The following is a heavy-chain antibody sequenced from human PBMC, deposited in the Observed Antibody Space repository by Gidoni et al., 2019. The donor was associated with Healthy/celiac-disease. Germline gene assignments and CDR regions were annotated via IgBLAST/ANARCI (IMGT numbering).Heavy chain of an antibody. CDR1: GGTLSSYA. CDR2: IIPIFGTA. CDR3: ARAGIVVVPAAIYYYYGMDV. V-gene: IGHV1-69*01. D-gene: IGHD2-2*02. Sequence: QVQLVQSGAEVTKPGSSVKVSCKASGGTLSSYAIRWVRQAPGQGLEWMGGIIPIFGTANYAQKFQGRVTITADESTSTAYMELSSLRSEDTAVYYCARAGIVVVPAAIYYYYGMDVWGQGTTVTVSS. J-gene: IGHJ6*02.